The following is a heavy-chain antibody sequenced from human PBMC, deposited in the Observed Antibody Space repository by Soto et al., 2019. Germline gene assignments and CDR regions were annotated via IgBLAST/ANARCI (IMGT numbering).Heavy chain of an antibody. CDR3: ARPLVAPVAGPYYYGMDV. Sequence: QIQLVESGGGVVQPGRSLRLSCTASGFTFNSYGFNWVRQATGKGLEWVAVIWYDGNTKYYADSVKGRFTISRDNLRSTVYLHMNSLTAEDTAVYYCARPLVAPVAGPYYYGMDVWGQGTTVTVSS. V-gene: IGHV3-33*01. J-gene: IGHJ6*02. CDR1: GFTFNSYG. D-gene: IGHD6-19*01. CDR2: IWYDGNTK.